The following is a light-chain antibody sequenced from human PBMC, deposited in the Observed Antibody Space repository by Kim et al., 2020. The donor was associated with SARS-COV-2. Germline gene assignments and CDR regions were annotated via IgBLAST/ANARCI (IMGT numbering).Light chain of an antibody. Sequence: VSPGERATLTCWASQSIGSNLAWYQQKPGQPPRLLLYDVSTRATGVPARFSGSGSGTEFTLTISSPQSEDVAVYYCQQYNNWWSFGRGTKVDIK. J-gene: IGKJ1*01. CDR1: QSIGSN. CDR3: QQYNNWWS. CDR2: DVS. V-gene: IGKV3-15*01.